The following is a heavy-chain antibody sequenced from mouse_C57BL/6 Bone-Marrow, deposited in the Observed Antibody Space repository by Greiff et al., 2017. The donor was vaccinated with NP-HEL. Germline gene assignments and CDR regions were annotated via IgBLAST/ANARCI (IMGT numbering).Heavy chain of an antibody. CDR3: VSPYDGYYGPWFAY. CDR2: IRSKSNNYAT. Sequence: EVQLVESGGGLVQPKGSLKLSCAASGFSFNTYAMNWVRQAPGKGLEWVARIRSKSNNYATYYADSVKDRFTISRDDSESMLYLQMNNLKTEDTAMYYCVSPYDGYYGPWFAYWGQGTLVTVSA. CDR1: GFSFNTYA. D-gene: IGHD2-3*01. V-gene: IGHV10-1*01. J-gene: IGHJ3*01.